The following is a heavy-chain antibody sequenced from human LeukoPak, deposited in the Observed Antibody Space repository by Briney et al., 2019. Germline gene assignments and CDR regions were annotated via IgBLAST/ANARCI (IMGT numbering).Heavy chain of an antibody. V-gene: IGHV4-59*01. CDR3: ARYASNCYSGCAFDI. J-gene: IGHJ3*02. Sequence: SETLSLTCTVSGGSISSYYWSWIRQPPGKGLEYIGYIYYSGTTNSNPSLKSRVTISIDTSKNQFSLKLSSVTAADTAVYYCARYASNCYSGCAFDIWGQGTTVTVSS. CDR1: GGSISSYY. CDR2: IYYSGTT. D-gene: IGHD2-15*01.